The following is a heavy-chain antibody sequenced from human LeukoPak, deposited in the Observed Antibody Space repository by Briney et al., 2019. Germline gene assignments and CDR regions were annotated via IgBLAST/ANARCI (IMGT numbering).Heavy chain of an antibody. J-gene: IGHJ4*02. Sequence: KSGGSLRLSCAASGFTFSNAWMCWVRQAPGKGLEWVSRIKSKTDGGTTDYAAPVKGRFTISRDDSKNTLYLQMNSLKTEDTAVYYCTGVSDYYDSSGYFRDYWGQGTLVTVSS. V-gene: IGHV3-15*01. D-gene: IGHD3-22*01. CDR3: TGVSDYYDSSGYFRDY. CDR1: GFTFSNAW. CDR2: IKSKTDGGTT.